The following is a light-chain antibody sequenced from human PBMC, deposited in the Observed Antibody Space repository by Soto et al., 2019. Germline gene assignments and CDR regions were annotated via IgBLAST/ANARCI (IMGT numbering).Light chain of an antibody. Sequence: QPVLTQPPTASGTLGQGVTISCSGSRSNIGSNYVYWYKLVPGTAPKLLIYRNDQRPSGVPDRFSGSKSGTSASLGIAGLRSADGVDSYCVAWDDSLSGGVFGGGTQLTVL. J-gene: IGLJ7*01. CDR2: RND. V-gene: IGLV1-47*01. CDR1: RSNIGSNY. CDR3: VAWDDSLSGGV.